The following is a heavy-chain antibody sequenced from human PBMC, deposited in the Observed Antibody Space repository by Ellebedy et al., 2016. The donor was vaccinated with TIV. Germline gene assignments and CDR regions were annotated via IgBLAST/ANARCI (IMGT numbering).Heavy chain of an antibody. Sequence: GESLKISXAASGFTFSSYWMSWVRQAPGKGLEWVANIKQDGSEKYYVDSVKGRFTISRDNAKNSLYLQMNSLRAEDTAVYYCARDLAAAGTDIVSTQYYYYYGMDVWGQGTTVTVSS. CDR2: IKQDGSEK. CDR3: ARDLAAAGTDIVSTQYYYYYGMDV. CDR1: GFTFSSYW. J-gene: IGHJ6*02. V-gene: IGHV3-7*01. D-gene: IGHD6-13*01.